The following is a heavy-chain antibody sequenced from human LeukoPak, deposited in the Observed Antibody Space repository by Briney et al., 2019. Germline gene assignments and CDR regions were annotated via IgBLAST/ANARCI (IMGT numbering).Heavy chain of an antibody. J-gene: IGHJ3*02. CDR2: ISSSSSYI. V-gene: IGHV3-21*01. D-gene: IGHD4-17*01. Sequence: GGSLRLSCAASGFKFSSYSMKWVRQAPGKGLEWVSFISSSSSYIYCADSLKGRFTISRDNAKNSLYLQMNSLRAEDTAIYYCARPDYGDYIDPGAFDIWGQGTMVTVSS. CDR3: ARPDYGDYIDPGAFDI. CDR1: GFKFSSYS.